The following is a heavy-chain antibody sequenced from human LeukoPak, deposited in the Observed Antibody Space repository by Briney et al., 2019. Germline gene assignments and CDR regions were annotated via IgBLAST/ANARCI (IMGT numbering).Heavy chain of an antibody. V-gene: IGHV3-30*02. CDR1: GFTFSSYG. Sequence: PGGSLRLSCAASGFTFSSYGMHWVRQAPGKGLEWVAFIRYDGSNKYYADSVKGRFTISRDNSKNTLYLQMNSLRAEDTAVYYCAKDLTTGILWFGRLEGGQGTMVTVSS. CDR2: IRYDGSNK. J-gene: IGHJ4*02. CDR3: AKDLTTGILWFGRLE. D-gene: IGHD3-10*01.